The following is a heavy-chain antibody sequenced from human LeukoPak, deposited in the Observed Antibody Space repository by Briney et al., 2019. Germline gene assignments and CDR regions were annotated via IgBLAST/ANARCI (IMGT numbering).Heavy chain of an antibody. V-gene: IGHV3-30*04. D-gene: IGHD6-19*01. CDR1: GFTFSSYA. J-gene: IGHJ4*02. CDR3: ATPYTSGWSLYFDN. Sequence: GSLRLSCAASGFTFSSYAMHWVRQAPGKGLEWVAVISYDGSNKYYADSVKGRFTISRDNSKNTLYLQMNGLRAEETAMYYCATPYTSGWSLYFDNWGQGTLVTVSS. CDR2: ISYDGSNK.